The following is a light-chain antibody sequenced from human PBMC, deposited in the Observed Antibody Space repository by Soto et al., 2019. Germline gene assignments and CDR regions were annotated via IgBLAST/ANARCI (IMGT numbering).Light chain of an antibody. J-gene: IGLJ6*01. CDR1: SSDVGGYPY. Sequence: QSALTQPASVSGSPGQSITISCTGTSSDVGGYPYVSWYQQHPGKVPKLIIYEVTNRPSGVSGRFSGSKSDNTASLTLSGLQAEDEADDYCSSYSRTNTLGFCSGTQRTVL. CDR3: SSYSRTNTLG. CDR2: EVT. V-gene: IGLV2-14*01.